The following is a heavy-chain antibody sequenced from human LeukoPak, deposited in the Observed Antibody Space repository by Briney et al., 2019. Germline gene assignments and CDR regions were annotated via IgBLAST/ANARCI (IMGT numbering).Heavy chain of an antibody. Sequence: PSETLSLTCAVYGGSFSGYYWSWIRQPPGKGLEWIGYIYYSGSTYYNPSLKSRVTISVDTSKNQFSLKLSSVTAAGTAVYYCARGDSSGYYSGDFDYWGQGTLVTVSS. V-gene: IGHV4-34*09. D-gene: IGHD3-22*01. J-gene: IGHJ4*02. CDR3: ARGDSSGYYSGDFDY. CDR1: GGSFSGYY. CDR2: IYYSGST.